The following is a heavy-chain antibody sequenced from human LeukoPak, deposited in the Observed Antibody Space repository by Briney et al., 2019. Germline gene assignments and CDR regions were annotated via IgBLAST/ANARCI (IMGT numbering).Heavy chain of an antibody. Sequence: ASVKVSXKASGYTFTGYFMHWVRQAPGQGLEWIGRINSNTGGTTCAQKFQGRVTMTRDTSITTAHMELSRLKSDDTAVYYCARGQPYGDYNWFDLWGQGALVTVSS. CDR1: GYTFTGYF. V-gene: IGHV1-2*06. CDR3: ARGQPYGDYNWFDL. CDR2: INSNTGGT. J-gene: IGHJ5*02. D-gene: IGHD4-17*01.